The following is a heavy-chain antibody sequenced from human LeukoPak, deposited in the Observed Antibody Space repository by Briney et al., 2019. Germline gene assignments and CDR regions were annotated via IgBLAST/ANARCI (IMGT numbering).Heavy chain of an antibody. Sequence: GESLKISCKGSGYSFTSYWIAWVRQMPGKGLEWMGIIYPGDSDTRYSPPFQGQVTISADKSISTAYLQWSSLKASDTAMYYCARPDGSWYAAMDVWGKGTTVTVSS. CDR3: ARPDGSWYAAMDV. V-gene: IGHV5-51*01. D-gene: IGHD6-13*01. CDR2: IYPGDSDT. J-gene: IGHJ6*03. CDR1: GYSFTSYW.